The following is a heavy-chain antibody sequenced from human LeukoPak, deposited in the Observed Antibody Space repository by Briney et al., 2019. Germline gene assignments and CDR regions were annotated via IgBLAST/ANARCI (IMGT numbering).Heavy chain of an antibody. J-gene: IGHJ6*02. CDR3: AKEKAIGTINYGLDV. CDR2: IAYDGSNQ. CDR1: GFIFDTYG. Sequence: GGSLRLSCAASGFIFDTYGMLWVRQAPGKGLEWVAVIAYDGSNQYHADSVKGRFTISRDNSKNTLYLQTNSLRGEDTAVYYCAKEKAIGTINYGLDVWGQGTTVTVSS. D-gene: IGHD1-1*01. V-gene: IGHV3-30*18.